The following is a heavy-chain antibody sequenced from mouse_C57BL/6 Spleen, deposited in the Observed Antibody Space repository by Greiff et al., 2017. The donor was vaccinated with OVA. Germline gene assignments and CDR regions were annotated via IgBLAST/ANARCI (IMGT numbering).Heavy chain of an antibody. CDR1: GYTFTDYY. CDR2: INPNNGGT. J-gene: IGHJ3*01. CDR3: ARGRGFAY. V-gene: IGHV1-26*01. Sequence: EVKLQQSGPELVKPGASVKISCKASGYTFTDYYMNWVKQSHGKSLEWIGDINPNNGGTSYNQKFKGKATLTVDKSSSTAYMELRSLTSEDSAVYYCARGRGFAYWGQGTLVTVSA.